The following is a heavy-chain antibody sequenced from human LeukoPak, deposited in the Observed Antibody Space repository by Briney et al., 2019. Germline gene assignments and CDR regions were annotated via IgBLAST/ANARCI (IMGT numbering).Heavy chain of an antibody. V-gene: IGHV4-59*01. D-gene: IGHD6-19*01. J-gene: IGHJ4*02. Sequence: PSEALSLTCTVSGGSITTYYWSWIRQPPGKGLEWIGYIYNSGSPNYNPSLKSRVTISLDTSKNQFSLNLSSVTAADTAVYYCARAIAVAGIIDYWGQGILVTVSS. CDR1: GGSITTYY. CDR3: ARAIAVAGIIDY. CDR2: IYNSGSP.